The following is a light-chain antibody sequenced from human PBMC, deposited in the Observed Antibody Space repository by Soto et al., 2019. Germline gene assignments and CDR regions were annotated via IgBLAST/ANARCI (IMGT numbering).Light chain of an antibody. CDR3: QQYNNWPPSIT. J-gene: IGKJ5*01. CDR1: QSVSSN. CDR2: GAS. Sequence: EIVMTQSPATLSVSPGERATLSCRASQSVSSNLAWYQQKPGQAPRLLIYGASTRATGIPARFSGSGSGTEFTLTISSLQSEDFAVYYLQQYNNWPPSITFGQGTRLEI. V-gene: IGKV3-15*01.